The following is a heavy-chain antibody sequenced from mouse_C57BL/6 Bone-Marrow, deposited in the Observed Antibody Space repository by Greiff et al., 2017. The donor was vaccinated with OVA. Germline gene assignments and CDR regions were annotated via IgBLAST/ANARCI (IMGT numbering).Heavy chain of an antibody. V-gene: IGHV14-2*01. D-gene: IGHD1-1*01. CDR3: ARLHYYGSSYWYFDV. Sequence: DVQLVESGAELVKPGASVKLSCTASGFNIKDYYMHWVKQRTEQGLEWIGRIDPEDGETKYAPKFQGKATITADTSSNTAYLQLSSLTSEDTAVYYCARLHYYGSSYWYFDVWGTGTTVTVSS. CDR2: IDPEDGET. J-gene: IGHJ1*03. CDR1: GFNIKDYY.